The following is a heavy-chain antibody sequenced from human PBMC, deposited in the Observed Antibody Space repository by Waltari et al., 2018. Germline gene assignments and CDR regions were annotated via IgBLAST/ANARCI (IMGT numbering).Heavy chain of an antibody. CDR2: INPNSGGT. CDR1: GYTFTGYY. D-gene: IGHD6-13*01. V-gene: IGHV1-2*06. Sequence: QVQLVQSGAEVKKPGASVKVSCQASGYTFTGYYMHWVRQAPGQGPALRGRINPNSGGTNYAQKFQGRVTMTRDTSISTAYMELSRLRSDDTAVYYCARVSAAGTVDYWGQGTMVTVSS. J-gene: IGHJ4*02. CDR3: ARVSAAGTVDY.